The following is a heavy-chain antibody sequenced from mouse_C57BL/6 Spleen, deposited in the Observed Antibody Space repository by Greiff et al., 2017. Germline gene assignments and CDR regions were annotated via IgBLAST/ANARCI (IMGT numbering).Heavy chain of an antibody. CDR3: ARAIYDGYYWYFDV. D-gene: IGHD2-3*01. CDR1: GYAFSSYW. V-gene: IGHV1-80*01. Sequence: QVQLQQSGAELVKPGASVKISCKASGYAFSSYWMNWVKQRPGKGLEWIGQIYPGDGDTNYNGKFKGKATLTADKSSSTAYMQLSSLTAEDSAVYFCARAIYDGYYWYFDVWGTGTTVTVSS. CDR2: IYPGDGDT. J-gene: IGHJ1*03.